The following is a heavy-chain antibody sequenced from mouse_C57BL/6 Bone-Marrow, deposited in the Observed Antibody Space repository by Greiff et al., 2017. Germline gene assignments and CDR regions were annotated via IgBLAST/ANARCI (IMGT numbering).Heavy chain of an antibody. CDR1: GYSITSGYY. CDR3: AREGITTYFDY. D-gene: IGHD1-1*01. J-gene: IGHJ2*01. Sequence: EVKLMESGPGLVKPSQSLSLTCSVTGYSITSGYYWNWIRQFPGNKLEWMGYISYDGSNNYNPSLKNRISITRDTSKNQFFLKLNSVTTEDTATYYCAREGITTYFDYWGQGTTLTVSS. V-gene: IGHV3-6*01. CDR2: ISYDGSN.